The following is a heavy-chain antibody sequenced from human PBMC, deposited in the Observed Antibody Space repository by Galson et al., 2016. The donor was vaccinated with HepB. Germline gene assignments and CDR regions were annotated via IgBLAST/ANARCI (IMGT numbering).Heavy chain of an antibody. D-gene: IGHD1-1*01. Sequence: SLRLSCATSGFAFSTYAMHWVRQAPGKGLEWVAVISFDGTNKYYAESVKGRFTISRDTSKNTVSLQMTSLRGEDTAAYYCASGASGTTHGPNWFDPWGQGTRVTVAS. CDR2: ISFDGTNK. CDR3: ASGASGTTHGPNWFDP. J-gene: IGHJ5*02. V-gene: IGHV3-30*07. CDR1: GFAFSTYA.